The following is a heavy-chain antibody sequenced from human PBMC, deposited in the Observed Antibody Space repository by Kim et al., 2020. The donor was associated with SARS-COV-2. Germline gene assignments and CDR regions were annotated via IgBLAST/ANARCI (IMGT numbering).Heavy chain of an antibody. CDR2: ISGSGGST. CDR3: ANGRASGIVGAT. D-gene: IGHD1-26*01. V-gene: IGHV3-23*01. Sequence: GGSLRLSCAASGFTFSSYAMSWVRQAPGKGLEWVSAISGSGGSTYYADSVKGRFTISRDNSKNTLYLQMNSLRAEDTAVYYCANGRASGIVGATWGQGTLVTVSS. J-gene: IGHJ4*02. CDR1: GFTFSSYA.